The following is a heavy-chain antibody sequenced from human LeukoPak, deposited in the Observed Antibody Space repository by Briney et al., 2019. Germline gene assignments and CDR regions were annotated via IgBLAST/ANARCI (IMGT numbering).Heavy chain of an antibody. CDR2: ISGSGGST. J-gene: IGHJ4*02. Sequence: PGGSLRLSCAASGFTFSSHGMSWVRQAPGKGLEWVSAISGSGGSTYYADSVKGRFTISRDNSKNTLYLQMNSLRAEDTAVYYCATAKVAGTLAATDYWGQGTLVTVSS. CDR3: ATAKVAGTLAATDY. D-gene: IGHD6-19*01. CDR1: GFTFSSHG. V-gene: IGHV3-23*01.